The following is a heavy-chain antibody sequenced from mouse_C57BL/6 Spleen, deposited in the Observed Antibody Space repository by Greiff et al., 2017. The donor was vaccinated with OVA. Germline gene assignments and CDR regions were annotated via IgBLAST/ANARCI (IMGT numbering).Heavy chain of an antibody. V-gene: IGHV1-59*01. CDR2: IDPSDSYT. Sequence: QVQLQQPGAELVRPGTSVKLSCKASGYTFTSYWMHWVKQRPGQGLEWIGVIDPSDSYTNYNQKFKGKATLTVDTSSSTAYMQLSSLTSEDSAVYYCARNEDDYDQALFAYWGQGTLVTVSA. D-gene: IGHD2-4*01. CDR3: ARNEDDYDQALFAY. CDR1: GYTFTSYW. J-gene: IGHJ3*01.